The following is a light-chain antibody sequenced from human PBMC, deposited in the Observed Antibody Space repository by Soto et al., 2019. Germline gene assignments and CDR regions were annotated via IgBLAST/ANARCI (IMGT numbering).Light chain of an antibody. J-gene: IGKJ3*01. CDR1: QSVSSN. V-gene: IGKV3-15*01. CDR3: QQYNNWPPFT. Sequence: EIVMTQSPATLTVSPGERATLSCRASQSVSSNLAWYQQKPGQAPRLLIYGASTRATGIPARFSGSGSGTEFTLTINSLQSEDLAVYYCQQYNNWPPFTFGPGTKVDI. CDR2: GAS.